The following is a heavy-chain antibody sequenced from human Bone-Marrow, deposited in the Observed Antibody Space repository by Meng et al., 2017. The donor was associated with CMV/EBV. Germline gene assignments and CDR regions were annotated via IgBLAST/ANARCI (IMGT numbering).Heavy chain of an antibody. V-gene: IGHV3-7*01. CDR1: GFTFSSYW. CDR2: IKQDGSEK. CDR3: ARDKWAYCSSTSCQNNYYYYGMDV. Sequence: GGSLRLSCAASGFTFSSYWMSWVRQAPGKGLEWVANIKQDGSEKYYVDSVKGRFTISRDNAKNSLYLQMNSLRAEDTAVYYCARDKWAYCSSTSCQNNYYYYGMDVWGQETTVTVSS. J-gene: IGHJ6*02. D-gene: IGHD2-2*01.